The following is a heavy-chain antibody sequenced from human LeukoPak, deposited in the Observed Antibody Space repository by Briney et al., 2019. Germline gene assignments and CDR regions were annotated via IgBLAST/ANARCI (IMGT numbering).Heavy chain of an antibody. D-gene: IGHD3-10*01. CDR1: EMSFSIYG. CDR3: ARDETGGYFEN. V-gene: IGHV3-33*01. J-gene: IGHJ4*02. CDR2: IWHDGSKE. Sequence: PGGSLRLSCVASEMSFSIYGMHWVRQPPGKGLEWVAFIWHDGSKEYYADSVKGRFTVSRDNSKNTLYLQMNSLRVEDTAVYYCARDETGGYFENWGQGTLVTVSS.